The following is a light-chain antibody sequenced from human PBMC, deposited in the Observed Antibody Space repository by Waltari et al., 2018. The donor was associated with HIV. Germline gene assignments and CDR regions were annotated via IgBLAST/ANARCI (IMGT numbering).Light chain of an antibody. CDR1: QSLSNSY. CDR3: QQYVSSPWT. V-gene: IGKV3-20*01. Sequence: EVVLTQSPGTLSLSPGERATLSCRASQSLSNSYLAWYQQKPGQAPRLLIYDASSRATGIPYKFSGSGSGTDFTLTISKLEPEDVAVYYCQQYVSSPWTFGQGTKVEIK. CDR2: DAS. J-gene: IGKJ1*01.